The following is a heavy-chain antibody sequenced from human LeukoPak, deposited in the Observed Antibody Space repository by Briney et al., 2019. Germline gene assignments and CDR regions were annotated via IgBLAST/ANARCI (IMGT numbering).Heavy chain of an antibody. CDR1: GFTFSSYA. V-gene: IGHV3-30*04. J-gene: IGHJ6*04. CDR3: ARDGRAVAGLGNRYKGRDV. D-gene: IGHD6-19*01. CDR2: ISYDGSNK. Sequence: GGSLRLSCAASGFTFSSYAMHWVRQAPGKGLEWVAVISYDGSNKYYADSVKGRFTISRDNSKNTLYLQTNSLRAEDTAVYYCARDGRAVAGLGNRYKGRDVGAKGTTVTVSP.